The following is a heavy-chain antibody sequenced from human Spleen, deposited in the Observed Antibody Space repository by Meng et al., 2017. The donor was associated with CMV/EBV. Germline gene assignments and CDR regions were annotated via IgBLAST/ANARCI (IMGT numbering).Heavy chain of an antibody. CDR3: ARDGLVRGHRNGMDV. J-gene: IGHJ6*02. V-gene: IGHV3-9*01. Sequence: GGSLRLSCVASETRFIFDDYAMHWVRQAPGKGLEWVAGISWNTVRIAYADSVKGRFTISRDNAKNSLYLQMNSLRPEDTALYYCARDGLVRGHRNGMDVWGQGTTVTVSS. CDR1: ETRFIFDDYA. CDR2: ISWNTVRI. D-gene: IGHD3-10*01.